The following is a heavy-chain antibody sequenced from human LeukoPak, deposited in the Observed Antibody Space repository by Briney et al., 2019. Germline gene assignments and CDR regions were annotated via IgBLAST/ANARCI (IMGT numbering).Heavy chain of an antibody. Sequence: SETLSLTCTVSGGFINSGTYYWSWIRQHPGEGLEWVGCIFYSGSTYYSPSLKSRVTMSVDTSKNQFSLNLSSVTAADTAVYYCARENRNSTGIAAAGHFDYWGQGTLVTVSS. CDR1: GGFINSGTYY. J-gene: IGHJ4*02. CDR2: IFYSGST. V-gene: IGHV4-31*03. CDR3: ARENRNSTGIAAAGHFDY. D-gene: IGHD6-13*01.